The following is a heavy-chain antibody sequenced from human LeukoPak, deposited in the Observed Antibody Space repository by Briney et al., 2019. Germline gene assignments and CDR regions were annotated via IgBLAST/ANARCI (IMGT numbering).Heavy chain of an antibody. J-gene: IGHJ4*02. CDR2: IYYSGST. Sequence: SQTLSLTCTVSGGSISSGGYYWSWIRQHPGKGLEWIGYIYYSGSTNYNPSLKSRVTMSVDTSKNQFSLKLSSVTAAGTAVYYCVRGGIVGTTTRIPLFDYWGQGTLVTVSS. D-gene: IGHD1-26*01. CDR1: GGSISSGGYY. V-gene: IGHV4-31*03. CDR3: VRGGIVGTTTRIPLFDY.